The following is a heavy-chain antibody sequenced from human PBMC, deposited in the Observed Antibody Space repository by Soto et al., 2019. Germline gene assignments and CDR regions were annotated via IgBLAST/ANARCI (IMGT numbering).Heavy chain of an antibody. V-gene: IGHV3-23*01. J-gene: IGHJ6*02. Sequence: GGSLRLSCAASGFTFSSYAMSWVRQAPGKGLEWVSAISGSGGSTYYADSVKGXXXXXXXXXXXXXXXXXXXXXXXXXXXXXXXXXXXXXXYGSKFSYYYYGMDVWGQGTTVTVSS. CDR3: XXXXXXXXYGSKFSYYYYGMDV. CDR2: ISGSGGST. CDR1: GFTFSSYA. D-gene: IGHD4-17*01.